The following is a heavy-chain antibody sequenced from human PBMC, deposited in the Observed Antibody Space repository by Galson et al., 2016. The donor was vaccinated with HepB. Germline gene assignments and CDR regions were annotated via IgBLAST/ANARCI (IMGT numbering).Heavy chain of an antibody. D-gene: IGHD3-22*01. CDR2: MYYIGST. CDR3: ARGYYGSKTYYGYHFDL. CDR1: GGSINSYH. V-gene: IGHV4-59*01. Sequence: LSLTCSVSGGSINSYHWSWIRQPPGKGLEWIGYMYYIGSTNYNTSLKSRVTMSVDMSKDQFSLKLTSVTAADTAVYYCARGYYGSKTYYGYHFDLWGRGTLVTVSS. J-gene: IGHJ2*01.